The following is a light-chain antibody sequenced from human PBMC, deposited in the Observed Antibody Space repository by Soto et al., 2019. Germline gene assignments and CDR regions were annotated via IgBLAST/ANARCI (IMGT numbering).Light chain of an antibody. J-gene: IGLJ2*01. CDR2: EVS. Sequence: QSALTQPASVSGSPGQSIAISCTGTSSDVGGYKYVSWYQQHPGKAPKFIISEVSNRPSGVSDRFSGSKSGNTASLTISGLQAEDEADYYCSSYTSSSTLVFGGGTKVTVL. V-gene: IGLV2-14*01. CDR1: SSDVGGYKY. CDR3: SSYTSSSTLV.